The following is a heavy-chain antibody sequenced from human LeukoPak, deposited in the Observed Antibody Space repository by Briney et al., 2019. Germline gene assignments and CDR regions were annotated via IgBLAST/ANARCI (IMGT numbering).Heavy chain of an antibody. V-gene: IGHV3-30*02. CDR2: IRYDGINE. CDR1: GFTFNNYG. J-gene: IGHJ2*01. D-gene: IGHD6-13*01. CDR3: ARAGYSSTWYSRYFDL. Sequence: GGSLRLSCTASGFTFNNYGMHWVRQAPGKGLEWVAFIRYDGINEYYTDSVKGRFTISRDNSKNTLYLQLNSLRAEDTAVYYCARAGYSSTWYSRYFDLWGRGTLVTVSS.